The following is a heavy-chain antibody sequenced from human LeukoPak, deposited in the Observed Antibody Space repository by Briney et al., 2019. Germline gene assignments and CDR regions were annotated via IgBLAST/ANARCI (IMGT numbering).Heavy chain of an antibody. J-gene: IGHJ4*02. Sequence: GGSLRLSCAASGFTFSSYGMHWVRQAPGKGLEWVAFIRYDGSNKYYADSVKGRFTISRDNSKNTLYLQMNSLRAEDTAVYYCAKDSATLGYSSSFDYWGQGTLVTVSS. V-gene: IGHV3-30*02. CDR3: AKDSATLGYSSSFDY. CDR2: IRYDGSNK. D-gene: IGHD6-13*01. CDR1: GFTFSSYG.